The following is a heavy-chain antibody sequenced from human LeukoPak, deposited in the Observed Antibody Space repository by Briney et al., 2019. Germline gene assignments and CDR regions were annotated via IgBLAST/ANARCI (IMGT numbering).Heavy chain of an antibody. V-gene: IGHV5-51*01. CDR3: ARQLPDYYDSSGYYGPPYYFDY. D-gene: IGHD3-22*01. CDR2: IYPGDSDT. CDR1: GYSFTSYW. Sequence: GESLKISCKGSGYSFTSYWIGWVRQMPGKGLEWMGIIYPGDSDTRYSPSFQGQVTISADKSISTAYLQWSSLKASDTAMYYCARQLPDYYDSSGYYGPPYYFDYWGQGTLVTVSS. J-gene: IGHJ4*02.